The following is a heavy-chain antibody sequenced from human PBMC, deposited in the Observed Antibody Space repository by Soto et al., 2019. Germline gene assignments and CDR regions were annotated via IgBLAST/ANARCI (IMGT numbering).Heavy chain of an antibody. Sequence: ASVKVSCKASGGTFSSYAISWVRQAPGQGLEWMGGIIPIFGTANYAQKFQGRVTITADESTSTAYMELSSLRSEDTAVYYCARVKVVVTAIPNAFDIWGQGTMVTVSS. D-gene: IGHD2-21*02. V-gene: IGHV1-69*13. CDR1: GGTFSSYA. J-gene: IGHJ3*02. CDR3: ARVKVVVTAIPNAFDI. CDR2: IIPIFGTA.